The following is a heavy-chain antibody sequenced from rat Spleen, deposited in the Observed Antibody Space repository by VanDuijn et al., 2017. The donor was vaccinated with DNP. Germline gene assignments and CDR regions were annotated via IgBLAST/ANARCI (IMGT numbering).Heavy chain of an antibody. D-gene: IGHD4-4*01. J-gene: IGHJ2*01. Sequence: EVQLVESGGGLVQPGRSLKLSCAASGFIFSDHYMAWVRQAPTKGLEWVTYISYDGGSANYGESVKGRFTISRDNGKSTLYLEMNSLRSEDMATYYCARCNSGIRGYYFDYWGQGVMVTVSS. V-gene: IGHV5-22*01. CDR2: ISYDGGSA. CDR1: GFIFSDHY. CDR3: ARCNSGIRGYYFDY.